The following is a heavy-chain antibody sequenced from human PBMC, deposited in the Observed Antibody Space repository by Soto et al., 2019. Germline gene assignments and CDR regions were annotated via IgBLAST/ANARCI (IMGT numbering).Heavy chain of an antibody. CDR1: GYTFASYA. CDR2: ISAYNGNT. Sequence: QVQLVQSGAEVKKPGASVKVSCKASGYTFASYAISWMRQAPGPGLEWMGWISAYNGNTNYAQQLQGRGTMTTYTSTSTAYMELRSLRSDDTAVYYCARDTPPPDYWGQGTLVTVSS. J-gene: IGHJ4*02. V-gene: IGHV1-18*01. CDR3: ARDTPPPDY.